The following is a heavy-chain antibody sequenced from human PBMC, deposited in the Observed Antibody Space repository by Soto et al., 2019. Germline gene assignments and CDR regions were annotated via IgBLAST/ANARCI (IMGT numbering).Heavy chain of an antibody. CDR3: ARGVLH. Sequence: QVQLQESGPGLVKPAQTLSLTCTVSAGSISSGGYYWSWIRQHPGKGLEWIGSIYYSGSTYYSPSVRNRVTISVDTSKNQFALKLSSVTAADTAVYYCARGVLHWGQGTLVTVSS. D-gene: IGHD3-16*01. V-gene: IGHV4-31*03. J-gene: IGHJ4*02. CDR1: AGSISSGGYY. CDR2: IYYSGST.